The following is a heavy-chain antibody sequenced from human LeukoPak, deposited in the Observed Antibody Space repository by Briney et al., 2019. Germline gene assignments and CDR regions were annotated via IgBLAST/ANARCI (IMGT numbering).Heavy chain of an antibody. CDR2: MNPNTGVI. Sequence: ASVKVSCKASGYTFTGNYMHWVRQAPGQGLEWMGWMNPNTGVINYAQKFRGRVTMTEVRSNSTAYMELNSLRSDDTAVYFCAREWNQKNYFDYWGQGTLCTVSS. CDR3: AREWNQKNYFDY. CDR1: GYTFTGNY. V-gene: IGHV1-2*02. D-gene: IGHD1-14*01. J-gene: IGHJ4*02.